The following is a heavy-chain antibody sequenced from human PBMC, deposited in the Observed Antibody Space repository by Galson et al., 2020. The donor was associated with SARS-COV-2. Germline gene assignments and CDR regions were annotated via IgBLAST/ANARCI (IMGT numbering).Heavy chain of an antibody. Sequence: GPTRVKPTQTLTLTCTFSGFSLSTSGMCVSWIRQPPGKALEGLERIDWDDDKYYSTSLKTRLTISKDNSKNQVVLTMTNMDPVDTAAYYCARVEVAAAGIPFDYWGQGTLVTVSS. V-gene: IGHV2-70*11. CDR2: IDWDDDK. CDR3: ARVEVAAAGIPFDY. CDR1: GFSLSTSGMC. J-gene: IGHJ4*02. D-gene: IGHD6-13*01.